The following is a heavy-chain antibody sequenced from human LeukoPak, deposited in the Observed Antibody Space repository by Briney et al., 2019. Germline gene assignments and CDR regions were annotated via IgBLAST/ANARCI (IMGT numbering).Heavy chain of an antibody. V-gene: IGHV3-23*01. CDR3: AKLRFGALDY. J-gene: IGHJ4*02. CDR1: GFTFSSFA. D-gene: IGHD3-3*01. CDR2: VSGSGGST. Sequence: GGSLRLSCAASGFTFSSFAMNWVRQAPGKGLEWVSTVSGSGGSTYYADSVKGRFTISRDNSKNTLHLQMNSLRAEDTAVYYCAKLRFGALDYWGQGTLVTVSS.